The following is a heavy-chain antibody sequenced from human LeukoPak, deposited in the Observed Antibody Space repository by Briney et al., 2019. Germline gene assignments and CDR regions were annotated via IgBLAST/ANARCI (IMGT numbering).Heavy chain of an antibody. Sequence: ASVKVSCKASGYTFTGYYMHWVRQAPGQGLEWMGWINPNSGGTNYAQKFQGWVTMTRDTSISTAYMELSRLRSDDTAVYYCARVVCSGGNCYWDYWGQGTLVTVSS. CDR2: INPNSGGT. V-gene: IGHV1-2*04. J-gene: IGHJ4*02. CDR1: GYTFTGYY. CDR3: ARVVCSGGNCYWDY. D-gene: IGHD2-15*01.